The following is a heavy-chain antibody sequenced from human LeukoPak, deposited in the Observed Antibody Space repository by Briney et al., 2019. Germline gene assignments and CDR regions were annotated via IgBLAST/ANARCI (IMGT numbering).Heavy chain of an antibody. Sequence: GASVTVSCTASGYTFTPYYIHWVRQAPGQGLEWMGWINPNNGGTNYAQKFQGRVTMTRDTSISTAYMELSRLTSDDTAIYYCARDPATTYYYDPWGQGTLVTVSS. J-gene: IGHJ4*02. CDR3: ARDPATTYYYDP. V-gene: IGHV1-2*02. D-gene: IGHD3-22*01. CDR2: INPNNGGT. CDR1: GYTFTPYY.